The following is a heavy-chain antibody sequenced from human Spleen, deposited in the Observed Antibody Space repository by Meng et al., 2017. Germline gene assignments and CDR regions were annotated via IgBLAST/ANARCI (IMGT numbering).Heavy chain of an antibody. Sequence: SETLSLTCTVSGGSIRNTNYYWNWVRQPPGKGLEGIGSVYYSGITYYNPSLESRVSISVDTSKNNFSLKLSSLTAADTAVYYCAGALWELRYKAPFDPWRQGTLVTVSS. D-gene: IGHD3-9*01. CDR2: VYYSGIT. CDR1: GGSIRNTNYY. V-gene: IGHV4-39*07. CDR3: AGALWELRYKAPFDP. J-gene: IGHJ5*02.